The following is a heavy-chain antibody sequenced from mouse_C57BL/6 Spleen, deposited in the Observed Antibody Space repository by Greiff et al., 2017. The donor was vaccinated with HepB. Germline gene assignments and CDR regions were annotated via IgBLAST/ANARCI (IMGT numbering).Heavy chain of an antibody. CDR2: IYPGDGDT. CDR3: ARGGSGYYFDY. J-gene: IGHJ2*01. Sequence: QVQLQQSGAELVKPGASVKISCKASGYAFSSYWMNWVKQRPGKGLEWIGQIYPGDGDTNYNGKFKGQATLTADKSSSTAYMQLSSLTSEDSAVYFCARGGSGYYFDYWGQGTTLTVSS. D-gene: IGHD3-2*02. CDR1: GYAFSSYW. V-gene: IGHV1-80*01.